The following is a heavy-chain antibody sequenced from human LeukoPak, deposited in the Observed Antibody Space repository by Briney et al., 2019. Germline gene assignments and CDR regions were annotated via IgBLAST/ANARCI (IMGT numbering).Heavy chain of an antibody. CDR1: GLPYSSYI. CDR2: ISGSSSYI. Sequence: GGPLTLSCAPSGLPYSSYIMNGLRQAPEKGVEWVSSISGSSSYIYCADSVKGRFINSRDNAKNSLYLQMNSLRAEDTAVYYCAKVVVADYGDCGFDYWGQGTLVTVSS. V-gene: IGHV3-21*01. CDR3: AKVVVADYGDCGFDY. D-gene: IGHD4-17*01. J-gene: IGHJ4*02.